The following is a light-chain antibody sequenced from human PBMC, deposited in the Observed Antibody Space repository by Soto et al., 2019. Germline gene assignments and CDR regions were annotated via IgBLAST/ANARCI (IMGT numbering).Light chain of an antibody. V-gene: IGKV3-15*01. CDR2: DVS. CDR1: QSVRNK. J-gene: IGKJ1*01. Sequence: ETVLTQSPATLSVSPGEGATLSCRASQSVRNKVAWYQHKPGQPPRLLIYDVSTRATGTPARFSAGGSGTEFTLAISSLQSEDFAVYSCQQYDDWPPGTFGQGTKVEIK. CDR3: QQYDDWPPGT.